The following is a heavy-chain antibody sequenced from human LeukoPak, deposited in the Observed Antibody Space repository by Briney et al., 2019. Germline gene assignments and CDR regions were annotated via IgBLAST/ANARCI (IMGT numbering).Heavy chain of an antibody. J-gene: IGHJ4*02. D-gene: IGHD2-21*01. V-gene: IGHV3-23*01. CDR3: AKDLYYCGGDCYEPFDY. Sequence: GGSLRLSXAAPGFTFSSYAMSWVRQAPGKGLEWVSAISGSGGGTYYADSVKGRFTISRDNSKNTLYLQMNSLRAEDTAVYYCAKDLYYCGGDCYEPFDYWGQGTLVTVSS. CDR1: GFTFSSYA. CDR2: ISGSGGGT.